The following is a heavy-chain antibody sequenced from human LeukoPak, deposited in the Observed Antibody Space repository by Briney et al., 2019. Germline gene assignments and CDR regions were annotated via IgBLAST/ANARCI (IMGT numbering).Heavy chain of an antibody. Sequence: ASVKVSCKASGYTFTGYYIHWVRQAPGQGLEWMGWINPTSFGTKYEQKFQGRVTMTRDTSISTDYMELSDLRSDDTAVYYCARGGLEYFTPGRLGFRGQGTLGTRPS. CDR1: GYTFTGYY. CDR3: ARGGLEYFTPGRLGF. CDR2: INPTSFGT. J-gene: IGHJ4*02. D-gene: IGHD3-9*01. V-gene: IGHV1-2*02.